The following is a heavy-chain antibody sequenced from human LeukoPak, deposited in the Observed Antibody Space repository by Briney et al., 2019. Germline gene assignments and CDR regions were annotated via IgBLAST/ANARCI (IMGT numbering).Heavy chain of an antibody. Sequence: GTSLRLSCAASGFTFSNYAMSWVRQAPGKGLEWVSAITGSDGTTYYADSAKGRFTISRDNSKNTLYLQMNGLRVEDTAVYYCAQWGDYDILTGYYVSDYWGQGTLVTVSS. CDR1: GFTFSNYA. D-gene: IGHD3-9*01. V-gene: IGHV3-23*01. J-gene: IGHJ4*02. CDR3: AQWGDYDILTGYYVSDY. CDR2: ITGSDGTT.